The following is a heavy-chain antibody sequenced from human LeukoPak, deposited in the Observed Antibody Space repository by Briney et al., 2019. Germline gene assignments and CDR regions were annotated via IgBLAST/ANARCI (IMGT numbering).Heavy chain of an antibody. CDR3: ARASVASPYYYGSGSYHYGMDV. J-gene: IGHJ6*02. D-gene: IGHD3-10*01. Sequence: ASVKVSCKASGYTFTSYDINWVRQATGQGLEWMGWMNPNSGNTGYAQKFQGSVTMTRNTSISTAYMELSSLRSEDTAVYYCARASVASPYYYGSGSYHYGMDVWGQGTTVTVSS. V-gene: IGHV1-8*01. CDR1: GYTFTSYD. CDR2: MNPNSGNT.